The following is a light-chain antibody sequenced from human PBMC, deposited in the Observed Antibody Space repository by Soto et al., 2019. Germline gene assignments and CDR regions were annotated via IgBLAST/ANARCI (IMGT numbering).Light chain of an antibody. J-gene: IGKJ5*01. CDR3: QQTRRFQYT. V-gene: IGKV1-39*01. CDR2: AAS. CDR1: QSISTY. Sequence: DMQMTQSPSSLSASVGDRVTITCRASQSISTYLNWYLQKPGKAPKLLIYAASGLQDGVPSRFSGGGSGTDFTLAISDLQPEDFETYYCQQTRRFQYTFGQRTRLEI.